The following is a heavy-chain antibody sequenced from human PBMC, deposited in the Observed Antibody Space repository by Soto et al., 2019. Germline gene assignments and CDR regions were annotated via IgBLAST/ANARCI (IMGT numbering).Heavy chain of an antibody. D-gene: IGHD3-10*01. V-gene: IGHV1-18*01. CDR3: ARDKGRWGLDYYYYGMDV. J-gene: IGHJ6*02. Sequence: QVQLVQSGAEVKKPGASVKVSCKASGYTFTSYGISWVRQAPGQGLEWMGWISAYNGNTNYAQKLQGRVTMTTDTSTSTAYMELRSVRSDDRAVYYCARDKGRWGLDYYYYGMDVWGQGTTVTVSS. CDR2: ISAYNGNT. CDR1: GYTFTSYG.